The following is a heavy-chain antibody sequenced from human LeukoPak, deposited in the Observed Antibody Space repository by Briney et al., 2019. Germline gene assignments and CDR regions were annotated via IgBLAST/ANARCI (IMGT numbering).Heavy chain of an antibody. CDR2: ISSSSSYI. J-gene: IGHJ4*02. V-gene: IGHV3-21*01. CDR3: ARVSRSVEFY. CDR1: GFTFSSYS. D-gene: IGHD2-15*01. Sequence: GGSLRLSCAASGFTFSSYSMNWVRQAPGKGLEWVSSISSSSSYIYYADSVKGRFTISRDNAKNSLFLQMNNLRAEDTALYYCARVSRSVEFYWGQGTLVTVSS.